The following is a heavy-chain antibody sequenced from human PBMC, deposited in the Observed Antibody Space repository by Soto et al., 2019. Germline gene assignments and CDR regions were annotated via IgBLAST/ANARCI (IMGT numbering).Heavy chain of an antibody. J-gene: IGHJ4*02. V-gene: IGHV3-23*01. CDR3: AKGFVGVCYHCSYHFDS. CDR2: ISTSGGNT. D-gene: IGHD2-8*01. Sequence: PGESLKISCAASGFTFSSYGMHWVRLAPGKGLEWVSGISTSGGNTYYADSVKGRFTISRDNSKNTLYLQMNSLRAEDTAVYYCAKGFVGVCYHCSYHFDSWGQGALVTVSS. CDR1: GFTFSSYG.